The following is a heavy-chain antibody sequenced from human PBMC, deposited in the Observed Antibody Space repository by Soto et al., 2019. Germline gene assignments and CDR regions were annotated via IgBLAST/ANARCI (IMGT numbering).Heavy chain of an antibody. V-gene: IGHV4-39*01. D-gene: IGHD6-6*01. J-gene: IGHJ5*02. CDR3: ARQRKRPSWFDP. Sequence: PSETLSLTCTVSGGSISSSSYYWGWIRQPPGKGLEWIGSIYYSGSTHYNPSLKSRVTISVDTSKNQFSLKLSSVTAADTAVYYCARQRKRPSWFDPWGQGTLVTVSS. CDR2: IYYSGST. CDR1: GGSISSSSYY.